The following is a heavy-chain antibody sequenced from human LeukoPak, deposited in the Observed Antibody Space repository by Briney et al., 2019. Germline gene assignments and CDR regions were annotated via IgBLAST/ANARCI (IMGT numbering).Heavy chain of an antibody. V-gene: IGHV4-39*02. Sequence: SETLSLTCTVSGGSISSSSYYWGWIRQPPGKGLEWIGSIYYSGSTYYNPSLKSRVTISVDTSKNQFSLKLSSVTAADTAVYYCAREIVVVVAAMVGRWFDPWGQGTLVTVSS. D-gene: IGHD2-15*01. J-gene: IGHJ5*02. CDR1: GGSISSSSYY. CDR3: AREIVVVVAAMVGRWFDP. CDR2: IYYSGST.